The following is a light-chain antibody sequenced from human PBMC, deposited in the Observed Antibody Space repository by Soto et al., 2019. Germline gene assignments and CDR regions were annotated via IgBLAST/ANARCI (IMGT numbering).Light chain of an antibody. J-gene: IGKJ3*01. CDR2: AAS. CDR3: QQYGNSPLT. Sequence: EIVLTQSPGTQSLSPGERATLSCTASQSVAGNFLAWYQQRPGQAPRLLISAASSRATAIPDRFSGSGSGTEFTLTISRLEPDDSAVYFCQQYGNSPLTFGPGTKLNIK. V-gene: IGKV3-20*01. CDR1: QSVAGNF.